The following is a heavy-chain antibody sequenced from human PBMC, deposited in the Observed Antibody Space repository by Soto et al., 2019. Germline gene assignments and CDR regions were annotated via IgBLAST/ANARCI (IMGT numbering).Heavy chain of an antibody. CDR2: MSYDRFNT. Sequence: GGPMSLSCSGSGFSFSSYSMHWFRQAAGKGLEGVAFMSYDRFNTLYGDSVNGRFTVPRDKFNGTMYFEMNNLRFVYTATCYCARGGGPAVHGRWFDSWGQGTVVTVSS. CDR3: ARGGGPAVHGRWFDS. J-gene: IGHJ5*01. V-gene: IGHV3-30*14. CDR1: GFSFSSYS. D-gene: IGHD2-15*01.